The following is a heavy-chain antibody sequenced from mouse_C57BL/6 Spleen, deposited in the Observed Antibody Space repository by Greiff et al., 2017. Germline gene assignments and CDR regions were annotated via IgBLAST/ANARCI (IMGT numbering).Heavy chain of an antibody. CDR2: IDPENGDT. CDR1: GFNIKDDY. V-gene: IGHV14-4*01. J-gene: IGHJ2*01. CDR3: MGYYGSSYGY. Sequence: VQLQQSGAELVRPGASVKLSCTASGFNIKDDYMHWVQQRPEQGLEWIGWIDPENGDTESASTFPGKATITAYPPSNTAYLQVSSLTSEDTAVYYCMGYYGSSYGYWGQGSTLTVS. D-gene: IGHD1-1*01.